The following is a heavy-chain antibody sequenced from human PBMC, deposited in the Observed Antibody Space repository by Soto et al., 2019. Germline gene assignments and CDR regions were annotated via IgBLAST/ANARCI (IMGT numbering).Heavy chain of an antibody. J-gene: IGHJ4*02. CDR2: IYYSGST. V-gene: IGHV4-31*03. CDR1: GGSISSGGYY. Sequence: SETLSLTCTVSGGSISSGGYYWSWIRQHPGKGLEWIGYIYYSGSTYYNPSLKSRVTISVDTSKNQFSLKLSSVTAADTAVYYCARDRAKSLDYWGQGTLVTVSS. CDR3: ARDRAKSLDY.